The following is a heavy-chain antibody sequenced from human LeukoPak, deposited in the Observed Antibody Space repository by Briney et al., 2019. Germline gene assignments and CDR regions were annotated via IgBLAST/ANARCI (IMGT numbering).Heavy chain of an antibody. V-gene: IGHV3-15*01. J-gene: IGHJ4*02. CDR1: GFTFSNAW. CDR3: STGGYFLDY. D-gene: IGHD3-22*01. Sequence: GGSLRLSCAASGFTFSNAWMNWVRQAPGKGLEWVGRIKSKVDGETTDYATPVKGRFTISRDDSKSTVYLQMNSLKTEDTGVYYCSTGGYFLDYWGQGTLVTVSS. CDR2: IKSKVDGETT.